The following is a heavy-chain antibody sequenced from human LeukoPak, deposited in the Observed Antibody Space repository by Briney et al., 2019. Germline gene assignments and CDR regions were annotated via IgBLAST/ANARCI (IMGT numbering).Heavy chain of an antibody. Sequence: GGSLRLSCAASGFTFSSYEMNWVRQAPGKGLEWVSYISSSGSTIYYADSVKGRFTISRDNAKNSLYLQMNSLRAEDTAVYYCARDRTSVITYYFDYWGQGTLITVSS. CDR2: ISSSGSTI. J-gene: IGHJ4*02. CDR1: GFTFSSYE. D-gene: IGHD3-16*01. V-gene: IGHV3-48*03. CDR3: ARDRTSVITYYFDY.